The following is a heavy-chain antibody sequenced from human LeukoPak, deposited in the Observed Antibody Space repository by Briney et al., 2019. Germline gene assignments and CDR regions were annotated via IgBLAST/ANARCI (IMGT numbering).Heavy chain of an antibody. CDR1: GYSFTSYW. J-gene: IGHJ4*02. D-gene: IGHD5-18*01. CDR3: ARGSSGYTYGFDY. CDR2: IYPGDSDT. V-gene: IGHV5-51*01. Sequence: GESLKISCKGSGYSFTSYWIGWVRQMPGKGLEWMGIIYPGDSDTRYSPSFQGQVTISADKTIRNAYLQWSSLKASDTAMYYCARGSSGYTYGFDYRGQGTLVTVSS.